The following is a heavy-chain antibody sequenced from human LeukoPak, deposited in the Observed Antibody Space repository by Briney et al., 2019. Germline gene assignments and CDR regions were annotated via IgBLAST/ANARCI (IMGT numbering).Heavy chain of an antibody. J-gene: IGHJ2*01. V-gene: IGHV3-9*01. D-gene: IGHD5-24*01. CDR2: INWKTGNG. CDR3: TRRAARWQFDL. Sequence: PGRSLRLFCAVAGFNFDDYAMHWVRQAPGRGLEWVSGINWKTGNGIYADSVKGRFTISRDNAKNSLYLQMSSLRAEDTALYYCTRRAARWQFDLWGRGTLLTVSS. CDR1: GFNFDDYA.